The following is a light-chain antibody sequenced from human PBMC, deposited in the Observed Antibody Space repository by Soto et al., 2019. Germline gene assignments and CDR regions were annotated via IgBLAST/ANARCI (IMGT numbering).Light chain of an antibody. J-gene: IGKJ4*01. CDR2: KAS. V-gene: IGKV1-5*03. CDR3: QQYNSYTLT. CDR1: QSISSW. Sequence: DIQMTQSPSTLSVSVGDRVTITCRASQSISSWLAWYQQKPGKAPKLLIYKASSLESGVPSRFSGSGSGTEFTLTISSLQPDDFATYYCQQYNSYTLTFGGGTKV.